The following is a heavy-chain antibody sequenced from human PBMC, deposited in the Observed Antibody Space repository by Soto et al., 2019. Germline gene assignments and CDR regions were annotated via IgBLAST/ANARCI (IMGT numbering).Heavy chain of an antibody. Sequence: AAVKFSCRGSGVTFSSYAISWVRQDPGQGLEWMGGIIPIFGTANYAQKFQGRVTITADESTSTAYMELSSLRSEDTAVYYCARVGSWYPERFDPWGQGTLVTVSS. CDR3: ARVGSWYPERFDP. J-gene: IGHJ5*02. V-gene: IGHV1-69*13. D-gene: IGHD2-15*01. CDR2: IIPIFGTA. CDR1: GVTFSSYA.